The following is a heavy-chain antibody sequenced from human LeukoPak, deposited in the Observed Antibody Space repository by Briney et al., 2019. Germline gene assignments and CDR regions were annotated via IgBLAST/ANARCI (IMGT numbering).Heavy chain of an antibody. CDR2: INQSGRA. CDR3: ARRERVTLVRGVIKNPLDY. J-gene: IGHJ4*02. CDR1: GGSLSTYY. Sequence: PSETLSLTCTVYGGSLSTYYWSWIRQPPGKGLEWIGEINQSGRANYSSSLQSRVTISLDMSKNQISLNVRSVTAADTAVYYCARRERVTLVRGVIKNPLDYWGQGTLVTVSP. D-gene: IGHD3-10*01. V-gene: IGHV4-34*01.